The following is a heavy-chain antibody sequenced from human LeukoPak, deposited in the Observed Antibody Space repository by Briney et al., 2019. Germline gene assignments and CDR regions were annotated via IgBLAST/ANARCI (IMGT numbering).Heavy chain of an antibody. V-gene: IGHV3-23*01. Sequence: PGGSLRLSCAASGFTFRNYWISWVRQAPGKGLEWVSAISGSGGSTYYADSVKGRFTISRGNSKNTLYLQMNSLRAEDTAVYYCAKYCSSTSRRTTFDYWGQGTLSPSPQ. CDR1: GFTFRNYW. D-gene: IGHD2-2*01. CDR3: AKYCSSTSRRTTFDY. CDR2: ISGSGGST. J-gene: IGHJ4*02.